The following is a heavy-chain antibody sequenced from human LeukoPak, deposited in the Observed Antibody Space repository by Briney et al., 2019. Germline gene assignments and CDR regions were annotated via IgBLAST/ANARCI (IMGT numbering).Heavy chain of an antibody. Sequence: GGSLRLSCAASGFTFSSYWMSWVRQAPGKGLEWVANIKQDGSEKYYVDSVKGRFTISRDNAKNSLYLQMNSLRAEDTAVYYCAKVDYYGSGTYNYFDYWGQGTLLTVSS. J-gene: IGHJ4*02. CDR2: IKQDGSEK. V-gene: IGHV3-7*01. D-gene: IGHD3-10*01. CDR3: AKVDYYGSGTYNYFDY. CDR1: GFTFSSYW.